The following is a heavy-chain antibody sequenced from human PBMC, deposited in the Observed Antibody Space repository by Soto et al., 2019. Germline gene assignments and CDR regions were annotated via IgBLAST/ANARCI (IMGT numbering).Heavy chain of an antibody. V-gene: IGHV1-18*01. CDR1: GYTFSNYC. CDR3: ARVVPGAAAWFGP. Sequence: ASVKVSCKTSGYTFSNYCISWVAPASGQPLEWLGWICLYSDGTISAQKFQGRISVTTETSTTTAYMELRSVRSDDTAVYYCARVVPGAAAWFGPWGQGTLVPVSS. CDR2: ICLYSDGT. J-gene: IGHJ5*02. D-gene: IGHD2-2*01.